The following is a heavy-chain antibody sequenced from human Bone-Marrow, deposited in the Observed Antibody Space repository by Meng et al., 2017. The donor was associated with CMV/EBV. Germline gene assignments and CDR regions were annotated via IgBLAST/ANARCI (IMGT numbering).Heavy chain of an antibody. CDR3: ARAGVPDYDILTGYYIFDY. D-gene: IGHD3-9*01. CDR2: IYSGGST. V-gene: IGHV3-53*01. CDR1: GFTFSSYW. Sequence: GGSLRLSCAASGFTFSSYWMHWVRQAPGKGLEWVSVIYSGGSTYYADSVKGRFTISRDNSKNTLYLQMNSLRAEDTAVYYCARAGVPDYDILTGYYIFDYWGQGTRVTVSS. J-gene: IGHJ4*02.